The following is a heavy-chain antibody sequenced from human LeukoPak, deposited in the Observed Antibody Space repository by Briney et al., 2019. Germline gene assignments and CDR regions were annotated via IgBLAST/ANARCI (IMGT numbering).Heavy chain of an antibody. Sequence: PSETLSLTCTVSGGSISSSSYYWGWIRQPPGKGLEWIGSIYYSGSTYYNPSLKSRVTISVDTSKTQFPLKLSSVTAADTAVYYCARLWFGDPNWFDPWGQGTLVTVSS. D-gene: IGHD3-10*01. CDR1: GGSISSSSYY. V-gene: IGHV4-39*01. J-gene: IGHJ5*02. CDR3: ARLWFGDPNWFDP. CDR2: IYYSGST.